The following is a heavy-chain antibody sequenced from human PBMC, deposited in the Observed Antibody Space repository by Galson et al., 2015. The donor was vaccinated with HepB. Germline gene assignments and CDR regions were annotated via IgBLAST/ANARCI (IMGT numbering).Heavy chain of an antibody. CDR3: ATHPYYSLAKYFDY. D-gene: IGHD3-10*01. Sequence: SVKVSCKASGYTFTSYGISWVRQAPGQGLEWMGWISAYNGNTNYAQKLQGRVTMTTDTSTSTAYMELRSLRSDDTAVYYCATHPYYSLAKYFDYWGQGTLVTVSS. J-gene: IGHJ4*02. V-gene: IGHV1-18*04. CDR1: GYTFTSYG. CDR2: ISAYNGNT.